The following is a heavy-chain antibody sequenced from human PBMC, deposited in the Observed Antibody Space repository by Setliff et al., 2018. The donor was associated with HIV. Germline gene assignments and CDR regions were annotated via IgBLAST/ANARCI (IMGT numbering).Heavy chain of an antibody. Sequence: PGESLKISCKGSGYSFTSYWIGWVRQMPGKGLEWMGIIFPSDSHTRNSPSLQGRVTVSADKSISTAYLQWGSLEASDTAMYYCARRSSMSSTADLWGQGTLVTVSS. CDR1: GYSFTSYW. CDR3: ARRSSMSSTADL. J-gene: IGHJ5*02. V-gene: IGHV5-51*01. D-gene: IGHD2-2*01. CDR2: IFPSDSHT.